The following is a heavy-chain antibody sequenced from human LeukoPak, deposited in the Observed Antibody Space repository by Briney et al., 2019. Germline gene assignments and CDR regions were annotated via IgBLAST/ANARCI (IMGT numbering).Heavy chain of an antibody. CDR3: ARDPRIAVAGKYFDY. J-gene: IGHJ4*02. D-gene: IGHD6-19*01. Sequence: ASVKVSCKASGYTFTSYGISWVRQAPGQGLEWMGWISAYNGNTNYAQKLQGRVTMTTDTSTSTAYMELRSLRSDDTAVYYCARDPRIAVAGKYFDYWGQGTLVTVFS. CDR1: GYTFTSYG. V-gene: IGHV1-18*01. CDR2: ISAYNGNT.